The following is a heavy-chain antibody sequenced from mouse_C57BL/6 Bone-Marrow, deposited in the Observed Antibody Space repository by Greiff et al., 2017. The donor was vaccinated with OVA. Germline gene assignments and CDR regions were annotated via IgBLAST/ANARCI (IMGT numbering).Heavy chain of an antibody. D-gene: IGHD4-1*01. V-gene: IGHV1-19*01. CDR1: GYTFTDYY. Sequence: VQLQQSGPVLVKPGASVKMSCKASGYTFTDYYMNWVKQSHGKSLEWIGVINPYNGGTSYNQKFKGKATLTVDKSSSTAYMELNSLTSEDSAVYYGARQRGTGTLDYWGQGTTLTVSS. CDR3: ARQRGTGTLDY. J-gene: IGHJ2*01. CDR2: INPYNGGT.